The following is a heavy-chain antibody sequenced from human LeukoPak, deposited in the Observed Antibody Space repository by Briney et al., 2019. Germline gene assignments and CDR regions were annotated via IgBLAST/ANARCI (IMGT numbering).Heavy chain of an antibody. CDR2: INYDGSNE. V-gene: IGHV3-30*02. CDR1: GFMFSGYG. J-gene: IGHJ6*03. Sequence: PGGSLRLSCAASGFMFSGYGMYWVRQAPGKGLEWVAFINYDGSNEYYADSVKGRFTISRDNSENTVFLQMSNLRTEDTAVYYCAREVGSAVMVRGVIIKYYYYYMDVWGKGTTVTVSS. D-gene: IGHD3-10*01. CDR3: AREVGSAVMVRGVIIKYYYYYMDV.